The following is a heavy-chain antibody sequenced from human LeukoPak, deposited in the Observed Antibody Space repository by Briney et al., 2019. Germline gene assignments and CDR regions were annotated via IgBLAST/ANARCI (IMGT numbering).Heavy chain of an antibody. CDR1: GGSISSGGYY. V-gene: IGHV4-31*03. Sequence: SQTLSLTCTVSGGSISSGGYYWTWIRQHPGKGLEWIGYIYYSGSTYYNPSLKSRVTISVDTSKNQFSLKLSSVTAADTAVYYCARVYCSSTNCYYYYGMDVWGQGTTVTVSS. CDR3: ARVYCSSTNCYYYYGMDV. CDR2: IYYSGST. D-gene: IGHD2-2*01. J-gene: IGHJ6*02.